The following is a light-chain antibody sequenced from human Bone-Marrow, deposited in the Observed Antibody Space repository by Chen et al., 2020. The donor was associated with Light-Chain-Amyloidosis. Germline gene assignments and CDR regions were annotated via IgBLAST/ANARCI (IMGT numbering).Light chain of an antibody. CDR1: DLPTKY. V-gene: IGLV3-25*03. CDR3: QSADSSGTYEVI. CDR2: RDT. J-gene: IGLJ2*01. Sequence: SYELTQPPSVSVSSGQTARITCSGDDLPTKYAYWYQQKPGQAPVPVIHRDTERPSGISERFSGSSSGTTATLTISGVQAEDEADYHCQSADSSGTYEVIFGGGTKLTVL.